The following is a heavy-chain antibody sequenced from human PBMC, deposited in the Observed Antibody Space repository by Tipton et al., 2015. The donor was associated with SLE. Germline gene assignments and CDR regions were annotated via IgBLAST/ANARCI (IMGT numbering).Heavy chain of an antibody. J-gene: IGHJ4*02. Sequence: TLSLTCTVSGGSISSSSYYLGWIRQPPGKGLEWIGSIYYSGSTYYNPSLKSRVTISVDTSKNQFSLKLGSVTAADTAVYYCARGGMGIAVAGEFDSWVQGTLVSVSS. CDR2: IYYSGST. V-gene: IGHV4-39*07. CDR3: ARGGMGIAVAGEFDS. D-gene: IGHD6-19*01. CDR1: GGSISSSSYY.